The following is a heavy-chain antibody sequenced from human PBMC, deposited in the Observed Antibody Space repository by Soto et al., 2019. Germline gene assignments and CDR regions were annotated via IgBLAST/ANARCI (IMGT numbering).Heavy chain of an antibody. CDR2: ITTDSYR. CDR3: VRREAPGYYYGMDV. CDR1: GFSFSDYY. Sequence: GGSLRLSCAASGFSFSDYYMTWIRQAPGKGLEWVSYITTDSYRKYADSVEGRFTIPRDNAKNSLYLQMNSLRVEDTAVYYCVRREAPGYYYGMDVWGQGTTVTVSS. V-gene: IGHV3-11*06. J-gene: IGHJ6*02.